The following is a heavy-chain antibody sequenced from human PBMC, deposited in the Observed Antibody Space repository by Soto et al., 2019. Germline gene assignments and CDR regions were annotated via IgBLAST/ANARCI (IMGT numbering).Heavy chain of an antibody. CDR1: GGSISGSY. J-gene: IGHJ4*02. Sequence: SETLCLTCSVSGGSISGSYWTWIRQSPGKGLEWLGYVYYTGSTNYSPSLRSRVSISVDTSKNEFSLRLSSVTAADTAVYFCARSVAVPGAHIDYWGQGTQVTVSS. D-gene: IGHD6-19*01. CDR3: ARSVAVPGAHIDY. CDR2: VYYTGST. V-gene: IGHV4-59*01.